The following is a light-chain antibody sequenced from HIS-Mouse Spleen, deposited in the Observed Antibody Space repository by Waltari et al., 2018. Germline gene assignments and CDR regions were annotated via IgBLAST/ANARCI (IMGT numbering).Light chain of an antibody. CDR1: QSLLHSNGYNY. V-gene: IGKV2-28*01. CDR2: LGS. Sequence: DIVMTPSPLSLPVTPGEPASISCRSSQSLLHSNGYNYLDWYRQKPGQSPQLLIYLGSNRASGVPDRFSGSGSGTDVTLKISRVEAEDVGVYYCMQALQTPTFGQGTRLEIK. J-gene: IGKJ5*01. CDR3: MQALQTPT.